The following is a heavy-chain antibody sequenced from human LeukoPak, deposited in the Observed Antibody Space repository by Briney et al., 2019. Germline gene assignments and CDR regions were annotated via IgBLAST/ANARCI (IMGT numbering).Heavy chain of an antibody. CDR1: GGTFSSYA. CDR3: ARGDDEDYYDSSGYRY. Sequence: SVKVSCKASGGTFSSYAISWVRQAPGQGLEWMGGIIPIFGTANYAQKFQGRVMITTDESTSTAYMKLSSLRSEDTAVYYCARGDDEDYYDSSGYRYWGQGTLVTVSS. CDR2: IIPIFGTA. D-gene: IGHD3-22*01. V-gene: IGHV1-69*05. J-gene: IGHJ4*02.